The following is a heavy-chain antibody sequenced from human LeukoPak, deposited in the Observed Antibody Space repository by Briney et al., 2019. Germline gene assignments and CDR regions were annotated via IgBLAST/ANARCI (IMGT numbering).Heavy chain of an antibody. CDR3: ARSYYDSSGYS. V-gene: IGHV3-21*01. CDR1: GFTFSSYS. J-gene: IGHJ3*02. D-gene: IGHD3-22*01. Sequence: GGSLRLSCAASGFTFSSYSMNWVRQAPGKGLEGVSSISSSSSYIYYPDSVKGRFTISRDKAKNSLYLQMNSLRAEDTAVYYCARSYYDSSGYSWGQGTMVTVSS. CDR2: ISSSSSYI.